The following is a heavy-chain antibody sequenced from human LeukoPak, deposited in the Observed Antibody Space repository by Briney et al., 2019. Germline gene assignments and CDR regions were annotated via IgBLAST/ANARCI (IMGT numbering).Heavy chain of an antibody. CDR3: ARAESLRTKDYYYYMDV. CDR1: GGSISSYY. Sequence: SETLSLTCTVSGGSISSYYWSWIRQPPGKGLEWIGYIYYSGSTNYNPSLKSRVTISVDTSKNQFSLKLSSVTAADTAVYYCARAESLRTKDYYYYMDVWGKGTTVTVSS. CDR2: IYYSGST. J-gene: IGHJ6*03. V-gene: IGHV4-59*01. D-gene: IGHD1-14*01.